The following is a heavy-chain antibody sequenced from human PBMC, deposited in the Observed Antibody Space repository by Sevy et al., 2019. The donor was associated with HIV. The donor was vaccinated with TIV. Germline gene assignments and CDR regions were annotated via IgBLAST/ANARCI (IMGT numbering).Heavy chain of an antibody. D-gene: IGHD5-12*01. Sequence: GESLKISCKGFGNNFNSYWIGWVRQMPGKGLELMGFIYPSDSDTRYSPPFQGQVTISADKSISIAYLQWSSLKASDTAIYYCARSGYSGYAFDYWGQGTLVTVSS. CDR3: ARSGYSGYAFDY. CDR2: IYPSDSDT. V-gene: IGHV5-51*01. J-gene: IGHJ4*02. CDR1: GNNFNSYW.